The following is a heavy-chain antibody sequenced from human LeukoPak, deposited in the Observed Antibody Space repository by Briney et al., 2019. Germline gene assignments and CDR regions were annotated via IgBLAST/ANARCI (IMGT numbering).Heavy chain of an antibody. CDR1: GGSFSGYY. Sequence: SETLSLTCAVYGGSFSGYYWSWIRQPPGKGLEWIGEITHSGSTNYNTSLKSRVTISEDTSKNQFSLNLSSVTAADTAVYYCARVGVYCSGGSCYSGWFDPWGQGTLVTVFS. CDR2: ITHSGST. V-gene: IGHV4-34*01. D-gene: IGHD2-15*01. CDR3: ARVGVYCSGGSCYSGWFDP. J-gene: IGHJ5*02.